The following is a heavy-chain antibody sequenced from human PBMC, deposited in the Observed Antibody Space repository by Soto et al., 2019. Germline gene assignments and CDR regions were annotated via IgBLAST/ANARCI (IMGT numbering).Heavy chain of an antibody. CDR3: ARGSFGYDILTGRAYYYMDV. D-gene: IGHD3-9*01. J-gene: IGHJ6*03. V-gene: IGHV4-59*01. Sequence: PSATLSLTCTVSGVSIISYYWSWIRQPPWKGLEWIGYIYYSGSTNYNPSLKSRVTISVDTSKNQFSLKLSSVTAADTAVYYCARGSFGYDILTGRAYYYMDVWGKGTKVTVSS. CDR2: IYYSGST. CDR1: GVSIISYY.